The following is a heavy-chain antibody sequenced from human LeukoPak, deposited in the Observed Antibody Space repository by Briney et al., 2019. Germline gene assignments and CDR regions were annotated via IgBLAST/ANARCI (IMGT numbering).Heavy chain of an antibody. Sequence: SVKVSCKASGGTFSSYAISWVRQAPGQGLEWMGGIIPIFGTANYAQKFQGRVTITADESTSTAYMELSSLRSEDTAVYYCARDLYVPAAITHHYYYYGMDVWGQGTTVTVSS. CDR1: GGTFSSYA. CDR2: IIPIFGTA. J-gene: IGHJ6*02. D-gene: IGHD2-2*01. V-gene: IGHV1-69*13. CDR3: ARDLYVPAAITHHYYYYGMDV.